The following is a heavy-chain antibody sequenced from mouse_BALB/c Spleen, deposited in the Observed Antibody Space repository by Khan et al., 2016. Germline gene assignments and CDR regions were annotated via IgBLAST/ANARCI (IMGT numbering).Heavy chain of an antibody. D-gene: IGHD1-1*01. J-gene: IGHJ2*01. CDR3: NAIYYDSDVYFDY. CDR1: VFNIKDYY. Sequence: VQLQQPGAELVRSGASVKLSCTASVFNIKDYYMHWVKQRPEQGLEWIGWIDPENGDTEYAPKFQGKATMTADTSSNAAYLQFSSLTSEDSAVYYCNAIYYDSDVYFDYWGQGTTLTVSS. V-gene: IGHV14-4*02. CDR2: IDPENGDT.